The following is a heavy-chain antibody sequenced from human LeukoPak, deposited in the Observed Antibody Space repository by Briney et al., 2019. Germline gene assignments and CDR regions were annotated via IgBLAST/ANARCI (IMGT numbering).Heavy chain of an antibody. V-gene: IGHV4-59*11. CDR2: IYYSGST. CDR1: GVSISSHY. Sequence: SETLSLTCTVSGVSISSHYWSWIRQPPGKGLEWFGYIYYSGSTNYSPSLKSRVTISVDTSKNQFSLKLSSVTAADTAVYYCARLVAAAGTVWFDPWGRGTLVTVSS. D-gene: IGHD6-13*01. J-gene: IGHJ5*02. CDR3: ARLVAAAGTVWFDP.